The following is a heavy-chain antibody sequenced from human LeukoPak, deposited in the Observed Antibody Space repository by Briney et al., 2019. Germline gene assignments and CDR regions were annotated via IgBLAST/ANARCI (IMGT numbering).Heavy chain of an antibody. V-gene: IGHV1-69*05. J-gene: IGHJ6*03. D-gene: IGHD6-25*01. CDR1: GGTFRNYA. CDR3: AREAAGSSSYYYQHMDV. Sequence: ASVKVSCKASGGTFRNYAITWVRQAPGQGLEWMGRSIPTFGTSDYSQKLHGRVTITMDDSSATAYMELSRLGSDDTAVYYCAREAAGSSSYYYQHMDVWGQGTTITVSS. CDR2: SIPTFGTS.